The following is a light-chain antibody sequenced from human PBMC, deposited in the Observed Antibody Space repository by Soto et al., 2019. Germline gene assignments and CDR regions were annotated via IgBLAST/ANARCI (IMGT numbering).Light chain of an antibody. Sequence: QLVLTQSSSASASLGSSVKLTCTLSSGHSSYIIAWHQQQPGKAPRYLMKLEGSGNYNKGSGVPDRFSGSSSGADRYLTISSLQSEDEADYYCETWDGYTHAFGGGTKLTVL. CDR1: SGHSSYI. CDR3: ETWDGYTHA. CDR2: LEGSGNY. J-gene: IGLJ3*02. V-gene: IGLV4-60*03.